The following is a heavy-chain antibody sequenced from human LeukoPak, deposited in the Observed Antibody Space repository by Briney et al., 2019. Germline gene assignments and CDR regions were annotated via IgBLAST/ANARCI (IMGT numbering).Heavy chain of an antibody. CDR1: EFTFSSYS. V-gene: IGHV3-21*01. J-gene: IGHJ5*02. Sequence: GGSLRLSCAASEFTFSSYSMNWVRQAPGKGLEWVSSISSSSSYIYYADSVKGRFTISRDNAKNSLYLQMNSLRAEDTAVYYCARVFRKMGGGVNWFDPWGQGTLVTVSS. CDR2: ISSSSSYI. D-gene: IGHD2-15*01. CDR3: ARVFRKMGGGVNWFDP.